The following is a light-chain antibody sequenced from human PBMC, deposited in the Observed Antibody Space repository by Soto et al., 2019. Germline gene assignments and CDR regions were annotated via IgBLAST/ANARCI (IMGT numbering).Light chain of an antibody. CDR3: HQYDNAPQT. V-gene: IGKV3-20*01. J-gene: IGKJ2*01. CDR1: QSVSSSY. Sequence: EIVLSQSPGTLSLSPGERATLSCRASQSVSSSYLAWYQQKPGQAPRLLIYGASKRATGIPDRFSGSGSGTDFSLTISRLEPEDFAVYYCHQYDNAPQTYGQGTKV. CDR2: GAS.